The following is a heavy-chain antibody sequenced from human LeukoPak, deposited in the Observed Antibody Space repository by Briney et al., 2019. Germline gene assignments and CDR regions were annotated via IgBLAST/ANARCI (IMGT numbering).Heavy chain of an antibody. V-gene: IGHV3-23*01. CDR1: GFTFSGYS. Sequence: GGSLRLSCAASGFTFSGYSMSWVRQAPGKGPEWVSTICGSGDAIYYADSVDGRFTISRDNSKNTLYVQMNSLRAEDTAVYYCAKDRQSRGSLGFDYWGQGALVIPSS. J-gene: IGHJ4*02. D-gene: IGHD3-22*01. CDR2: ICGSGDAI. CDR3: AKDRQSRGSLGFDY.